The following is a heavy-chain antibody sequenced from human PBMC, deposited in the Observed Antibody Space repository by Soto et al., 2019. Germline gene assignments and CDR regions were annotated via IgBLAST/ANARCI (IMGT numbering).Heavy chain of an antibody. CDR1: GYTFTGYY. D-gene: IGHD1-20*01. V-gene: IGHV1-2*02. J-gene: IGHJ4*02. CDR2: INPNSGGT. Sequence: QVQLVQSGAEVKKPGASVKVSCKASGYTFTGYYMHWVRQAPGQGLEWMGWINPNSGGTNYAQKFQGRVTMTRDTSISTAYMELSRLRSDDTAVYYCARVRYNWNKFVGGYFDYWGQGTLVTVSS. CDR3: ARVRYNWNKFVGGYFDY.